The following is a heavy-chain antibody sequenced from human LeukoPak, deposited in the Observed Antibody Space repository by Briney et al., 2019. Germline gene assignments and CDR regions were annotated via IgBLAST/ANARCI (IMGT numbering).Heavy chain of an antibody. Sequence: QAGGSLRLSCAASGFTFSSYEMNWVRQAPGKGLEWVSYISSSGSTIYYADSVKGRFTISRDNAKNSLYLQMNSLRAEDTAVYYCARGKSWFGEATADYWGQGTLVTVSS. CDR3: ARGKSWFGEATADY. CDR1: GFTFSSYE. CDR2: ISSSGSTI. V-gene: IGHV3-48*03. J-gene: IGHJ4*02. D-gene: IGHD3-10*01.